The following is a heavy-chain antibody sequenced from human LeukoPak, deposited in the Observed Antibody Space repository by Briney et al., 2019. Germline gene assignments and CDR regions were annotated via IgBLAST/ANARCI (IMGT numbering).Heavy chain of an antibody. CDR3: ARGLPGRNYGYYYYYMDV. D-gene: IGHD1-7*01. CDR2: INHSGST. V-gene: IGHV4-34*01. J-gene: IGHJ6*03. CDR1: GGSFSGYY. Sequence: SETLSLTCVVYGGSFSGYYWSWIRQPPGKGLEWIGEINHSGSTNYNPSLKSRVTISVDTSKNQFSLKLSSVTAADTAVYYCARGLPGRNYGYYYYYMDVWGKGTTVTVSS.